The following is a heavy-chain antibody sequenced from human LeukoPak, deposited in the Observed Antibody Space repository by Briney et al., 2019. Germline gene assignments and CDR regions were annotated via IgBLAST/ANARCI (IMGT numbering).Heavy chain of an antibody. CDR2: TYYRSKWYN. V-gene: IGHV6-1*01. Sequence: SQTLSLTCAISGDSVSSNTPAWNWIRQSPSRGLEWLGRTYYRSKWYNDYAVSVRSRTTINPDTAKNQFSLQLNSVTPEDTAVYYCARQQRGASDYWGQGTLVTVSS. J-gene: IGHJ4*02. CDR1: GDSVSSNTPA. D-gene: IGHD6-13*01. CDR3: ARQQRGASDY.